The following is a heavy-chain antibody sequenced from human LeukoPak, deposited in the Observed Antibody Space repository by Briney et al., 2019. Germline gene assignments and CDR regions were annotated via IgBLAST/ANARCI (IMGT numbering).Heavy chain of an antibody. CDR3: ARDRPGIAAAHLPAYYYYGMDV. J-gene: IGHJ6*02. CDR2: IYTSGST. Sequence: SETLSLTCTVSGGSISSYYWSWIRQPAGKGLEWIGRIYTSGSTNYNPSLKSRVTMSVDTSKNQFSPKLSSVTAADTAVYYCARDRPGIAAAHLPAYYYYGMDVWGQGTTVTVSS. D-gene: IGHD6-13*01. CDR1: GGSISSYY. V-gene: IGHV4-4*07.